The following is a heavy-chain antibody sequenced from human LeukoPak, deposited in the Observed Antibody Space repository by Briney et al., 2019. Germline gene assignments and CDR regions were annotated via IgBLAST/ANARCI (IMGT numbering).Heavy chain of an antibody. CDR3: ARGRSMVRGVIEYFDY. Sequence: PGGSLRLSCAASGFTVSSNYMSWVRQAPGKGLEWVSVIYSGGSTYYVDSVKGRFTISRDNSKNTLYLQMNSLRAEDTAVYYCARGRSMVRGVIEYFDYWGQGTLVTVSS. CDR2: IYSGGST. J-gene: IGHJ4*02. D-gene: IGHD3-10*01. CDR1: GFTVSSNY. V-gene: IGHV3-53*01.